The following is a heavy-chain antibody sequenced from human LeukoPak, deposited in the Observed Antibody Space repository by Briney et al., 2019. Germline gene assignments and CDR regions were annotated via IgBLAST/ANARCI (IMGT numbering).Heavy chain of an antibody. J-gene: IGHJ4*02. D-gene: IGHD3-3*01. Sequence: GSSVKVSCKASGGTFSSYGISWVRQAPGQGLEWMGWISAYNGNTNYAQKLQGRVTMTTDTSTSTAYMELRSLRSDDTAVYYCARVGITIFGVVTNFDYWGQGTLVTVSS. CDR2: ISAYNGNT. V-gene: IGHV1-18*01. CDR3: ARVGITIFGVVTNFDY. CDR1: GGTFSSYG.